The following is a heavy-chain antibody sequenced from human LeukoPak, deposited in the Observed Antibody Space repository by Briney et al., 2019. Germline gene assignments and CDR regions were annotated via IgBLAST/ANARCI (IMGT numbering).Heavy chain of an antibody. J-gene: IGHJ4*02. Sequence: LETLSLTCTVSGGSISSYYWSWIRQPPGKGLEWIGYIYDGGSTNYNPSLKSRVTLSVDSSKNQISLKLSSVTAADTAVYYCARGPYSSGWTDCWGQGTLVTVSS. CDR3: ARGPYSSGWTDC. CDR2: IYDGGST. V-gene: IGHV4-59*01. D-gene: IGHD6-19*01. CDR1: GGSISSYY.